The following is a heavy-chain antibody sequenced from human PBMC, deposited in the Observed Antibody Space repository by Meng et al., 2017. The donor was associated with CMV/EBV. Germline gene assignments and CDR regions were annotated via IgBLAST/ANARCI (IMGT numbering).Heavy chain of an antibody. V-gene: IGHV3-30*19. D-gene: IGHD4-23*01. J-gene: IGHJ4*02. CDR2: VSYDGSNK. Sequence: SLKISCAASGFTFSSYGMHWVRQAPGKGLEWVALVSYDGSNKYYADSVKGRFTISRDNSKNTLYLQMNSLRPEDTAVYYCARGGTRWIKVYYFDHWGQGTLVTVSS. CDR3: ARGGTRWIKVYYFDH. CDR1: GFTFSSYG.